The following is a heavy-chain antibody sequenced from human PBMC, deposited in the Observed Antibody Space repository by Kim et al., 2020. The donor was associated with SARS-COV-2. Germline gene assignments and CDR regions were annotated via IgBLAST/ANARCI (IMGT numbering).Heavy chain of an antibody. J-gene: IGHJ4*02. D-gene: IGHD3-10*01. CDR3: ARGLGYYGLGSYFDY. CDR1: GDSVSSNSAA. V-gene: IGHV6-1*01. Sequence: SQTLSLTCTISGDSVSSNSAAWNWIRQSPSRGLEWLGRTYYRSKWYNDYAVSVKSRITINPDTSKNQFSLQPNSVTPEDTAVYYCARGLGYYGLGSYFDYWGQGPRVTFSS. CDR2: TYYRSKWYN.